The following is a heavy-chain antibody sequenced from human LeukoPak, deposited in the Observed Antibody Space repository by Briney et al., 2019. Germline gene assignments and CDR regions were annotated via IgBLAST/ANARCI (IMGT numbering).Heavy chain of an antibody. D-gene: IGHD5-12*01. CDR1: GGSFSGYY. V-gene: IGHV4-59*01. CDR3: ARLSGGYDFDY. Sequence: PSETLSLTCAVYGGSFSGYYWSWIRQPPGKGLEWIGYIYYSGSTNYNPSLKSRVTISVDTSKNQFSLKLGSVTAADTAVYYCARLSGGYDFDYWGQGTLVTVSS. CDR2: IYYSGST. J-gene: IGHJ4*02.